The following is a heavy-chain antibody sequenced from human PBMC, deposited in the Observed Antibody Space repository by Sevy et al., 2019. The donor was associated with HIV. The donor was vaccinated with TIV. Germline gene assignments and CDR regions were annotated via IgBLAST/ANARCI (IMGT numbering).Heavy chain of an antibody. CDR3: ASVSWYSSGWLWFDN. D-gene: IGHD6-25*01. V-gene: IGHV4-39*01. J-gene: IGHJ5*02. CDR1: AGSISSSNYY. CDR2: IYYSGST. Sequence: SETLSLTCSVSAGSISSSNYYWGWIRQPPGKGLEWIGTIYYSGSTYYNPSLKSRVTISVDTSKDQFSLKLTSVTAADTSLYYCASVSWYSSGWLWFDNWGQGTLVTVSS.